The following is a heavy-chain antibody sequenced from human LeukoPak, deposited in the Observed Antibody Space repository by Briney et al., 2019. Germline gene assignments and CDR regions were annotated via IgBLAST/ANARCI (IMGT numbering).Heavy chain of an antibody. J-gene: IGHJ6*04. Sequence: GGSLRLSCAASGFTFSSYGMHWVRQAPGKGLEWVSSISSSSSYIYYADSVKGRFTISRDNAKNSLYLQMNSLRAEDTAVYYCARDPNIVATIHYYYYGMDVWGKGTTVTVSS. CDR1: GFTFSSYG. CDR3: ARDPNIVATIHYYYYGMDV. CDR2: ISSSSSYI. V-gene: IGHV3-21*01. D-gene: IGHD5-12*01.